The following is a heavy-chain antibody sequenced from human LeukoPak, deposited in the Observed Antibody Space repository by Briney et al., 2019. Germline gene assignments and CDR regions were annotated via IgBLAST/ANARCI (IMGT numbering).Heavy chain of an antibody. CDR1: AFTFSSYA. J-gene: IGHJ4*02. Sequence: GVLILSCAASAFTFSSYAMSWVRQAPGKGLEWVSSISSSSSYIKYADSVKGRFTISRDNAKNSLYLQMNSLRAEDTAVYYCARGRGVGATALDYWGQGTLVTVSS. CDR3: ARGRGVGATALDY. D-gene: IGHD1-26*01. CDR2: ISSSSSYI. V-gene: IGHV3-21*01.